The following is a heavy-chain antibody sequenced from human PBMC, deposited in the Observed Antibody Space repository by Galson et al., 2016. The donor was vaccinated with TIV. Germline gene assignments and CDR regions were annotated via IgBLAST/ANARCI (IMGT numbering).Heavy chain of an antibody. D-gene: IGHD3-10*01. J-gene: IGHJ4*02. CDR1: GFSLNTSGMR. Sequence: PALVKPTQTLTLTCTFSGFSLNTSGMRVSWIRQPPGKALEWLARIDWDADKFYSTSLKSRLTLSKDTSKNQVVLRMMNLDPADTATYFCARSTARGACIDYWGQGTLVTVSS. CDR2: IDWDADK. V-gene: IGHV2-70*04. CDR3: ARSTARGACIDY.